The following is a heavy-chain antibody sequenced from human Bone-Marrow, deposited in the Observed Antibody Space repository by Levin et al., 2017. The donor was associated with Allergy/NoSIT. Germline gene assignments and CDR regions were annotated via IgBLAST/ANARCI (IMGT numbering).Heavy chain of an antibody. CDR2: INPNSGGT. J-gene: IGHJ4*02. V-gene: IGHV1-2*06. CDR1: GYTFTGYY. D-gene: IGHD5-12*01. Sequence: ASVKVSCKASGYTFTGYYMHWVRQAPGQGLEWMGRINPNSGGTNYAQKFQGRVTMTRDTSISTAYMELSRLRSDDTAVYYCARSSGLSGYDSRPKFDYWGQGTLVTVSS. CDR3: ARSSGLSGYDSRPKFDY.